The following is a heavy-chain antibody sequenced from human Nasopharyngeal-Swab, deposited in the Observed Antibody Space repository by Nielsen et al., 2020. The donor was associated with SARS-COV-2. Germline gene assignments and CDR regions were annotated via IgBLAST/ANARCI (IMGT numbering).Heavy chain of an antibody. CDR1: GFAFGSYG. V-gene: IGHV3-33*01. CDR3: ARGTADYSNPSFDY. D-gene: IGHD4-11*01. J-gene: IGHJ4*02. CDR2: IWYDATKI. Sequence: GESLKISCAASGFAFGSYGMHWVRQAPGRGLEWVAVIWYDATKIYYADSVKGRFTISRDNSKNTLFLEMNSLRAEDSAMYYCARGTADYSNPSFDYWGQGTLVTVPS.